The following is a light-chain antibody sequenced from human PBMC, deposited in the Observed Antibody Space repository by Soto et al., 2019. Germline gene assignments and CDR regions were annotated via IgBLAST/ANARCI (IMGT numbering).Light chain of an antibody. CDR2: KAS. Sequence: IPLAPSPYTLYPSVGDTVNTTCRASQSISSWLAWYQQKPGKAPKLLIYKASSLESGVPSRFSGSGSGTEFTLTISSLQPDDFATYYCQQYNSYWTFGQGTKV. CDR1: QSISSW. CDR3: QQYNSYWT. V-gene: IGKV1-5*03. J-gene: IGKJ1*01.